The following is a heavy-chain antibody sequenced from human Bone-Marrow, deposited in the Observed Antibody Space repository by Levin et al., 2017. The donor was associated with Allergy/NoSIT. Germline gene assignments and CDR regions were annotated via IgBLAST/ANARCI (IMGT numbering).Heavy chain of an antibody. CDR1: GFTVSSNY. D-gene: IGHD2-2*02. V-gene: IGHV3-66*01. Sequence: GGSLRLSCAASGFTVSSNYMSWVRQAPGKGLEWVSVIYSGGSTYYADSVKGRFTISRDNSKNTLYLQMNSLRAEDTAVYYCARDQSSNCSSTSCYMTDAFDIWGQGTMVTVSS. CDR3: ARDQSSNCSSTSCYMTDAFDI. CDR2: IYSGGST. J-gene: IGHJ3*02.